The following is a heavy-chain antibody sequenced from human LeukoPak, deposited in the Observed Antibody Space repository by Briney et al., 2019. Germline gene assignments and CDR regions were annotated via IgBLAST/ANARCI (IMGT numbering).Heavy chain of an antibody. V-gene: IGHV3-74*01. J-gene: IGHJ2*01. D-gene: IGHD4-17*01. Sequence: GGSLRLSCAASGFTFSNYWMHWVRHAPGKGLVSVSRINNGGSSTSYADSVKGRFTISRDNAKNTLYLQMNSLRAEDTAVYYCARDTVWYFDLWGRGTLVTVSS. CDR3: ARDTVWYFDL. CDR1: GFTFSNYW. CDR2: INNGGSST.